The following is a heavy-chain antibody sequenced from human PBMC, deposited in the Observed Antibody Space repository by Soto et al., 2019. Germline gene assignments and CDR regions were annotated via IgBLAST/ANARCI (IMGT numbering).Heavy chain of an antibody. V-gene: IGHV1-46*01. CDR2: INRSGGST. D-gene: IGHD3-10*01. CDR3: ARSLKRTQLTDYYYGMDV. CDR1: GYTFTSYY. Sequence: PSVKVSCKASGYTFTSYYMHWVRQAPGQGLEGMGIINRSGGSTSYAQKFQSRVTMTRDTPTRTVYMELSSLRSEDTAVYYCARSLKRTQLTDYYYGMDVWGQGTTVTVSS. J-gene: IGHJ6*02.